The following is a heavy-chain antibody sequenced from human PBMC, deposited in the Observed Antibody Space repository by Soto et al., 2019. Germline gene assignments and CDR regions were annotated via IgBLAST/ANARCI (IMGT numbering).Heavy chain of an antibody. Sequence: QVQLVESGGGVVQPGKSLRLSCDVSGFPLTDYGMHWVRQAPGKGLEWVAVIWFDESRKYYADSVKGRFTISKDTSKNTVYLKMNSLRVEDTAVYYCASDRGSSYFDYWGQGTLVTVSS. J-gene: IGHJ4*02. V-gene: IGHV3-33*01. D-gene: IGHD1-26*01. CDR1: GFPLTDYG. CDR2: IWFDESRK. CDR3: ASDRGSSYFDY.